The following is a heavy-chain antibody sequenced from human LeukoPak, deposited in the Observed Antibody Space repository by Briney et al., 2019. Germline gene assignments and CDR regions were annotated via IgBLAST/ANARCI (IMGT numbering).Heavy chain of an antibody. V-gene: IGHV3-23*01. D-gene: IGHD4-23*01. CDR2: IGYAGDST. Sequence: GGSLRLSCAASGFTLSSYAMNWVRQAPGKGLEWVSGIGYAGDSTFYADSVKGRFTVSRDSSKNTLFLHMNSLRAEDTALYYCAKSPTVDAAFDIWGQGTMVTVSS. CDR1: GFTLSSYA. CDR3: AKSPTVDAAFDI. J-gene: IGHJ3*02.